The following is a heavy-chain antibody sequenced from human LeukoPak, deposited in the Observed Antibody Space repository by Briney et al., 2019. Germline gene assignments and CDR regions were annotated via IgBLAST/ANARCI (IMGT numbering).Heavy chain of an antibody. CDR3: ARDTRSIISRDFDY. CDR2: ISSSSSYI. Sequence: GGSLRLSCAASGFTFSSYRMNWVRQAPGKGLEWVSSISSSSSYIYYTDSVKGRFTISRDNAKNSLYLQLNSLRAEDTAVYYCARDTRSIISRDFDYWGQGTLVTVSS. V-gene: IGHV3-21*01. CDR1: GFTFSSYR. J-gene: IGHJ4*02. D-gene: IGHD5-24*01.